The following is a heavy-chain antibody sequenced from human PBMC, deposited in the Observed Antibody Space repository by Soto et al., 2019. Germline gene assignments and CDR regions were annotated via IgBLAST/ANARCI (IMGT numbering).Heavy chain of an antibody. D-gene: IGHD2-21*01. J-gene: IGHJ3*02. CDR3: VRDCNDRIASYGFNI. Sequence: QEHLVQSGAEVKPPGASVKVSCKASGYTFTGHYIHWVRQAPGQGLEWMGCINPNSGGANIAQKFQCWVTVTRDTSITTVYMELSRLRSNDTAVYYCVRDCNDRIASYGFNIWAQGTRVTVSS. CDR2: INPNSGGA. V-gene: IGHV1-2*04. CDR1: GYTFTGHY.